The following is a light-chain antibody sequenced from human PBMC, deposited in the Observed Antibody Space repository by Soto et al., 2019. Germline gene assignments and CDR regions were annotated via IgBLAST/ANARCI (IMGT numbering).Light chain of an antibody. CDR1: QSISSY. Sequence: IQMNQSPSTLSASVGDRVTITCRASQSISSYLNWYQQKPGKAPKLLIYAASSLQSGVPSRFSGSGSGTDFTFTISSLQPEDIATYYCQQYDNLPPFTFGQGRRLEV. V-gene: IGKV1-33*01. J-gene: IGKJ5*01. CDR3: QQYDNLPPFT. CDR2: AAS.